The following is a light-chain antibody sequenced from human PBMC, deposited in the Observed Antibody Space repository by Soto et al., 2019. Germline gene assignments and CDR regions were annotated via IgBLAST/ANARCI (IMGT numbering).Light chain of an antibody. V-gene: IGLV2-14*01. CDR1: NSDVGDYNY. Sequence: QSALTQPASVSGSPGQSITISCTGTNSDVGDYNYVSWYQQHPGKAPKLMIYAVSNRPSGVSNRFSGSKSGNTASLTISGLQAEYEAEYYCSSYTSSSTYVFGTGTKVTVL. CDR2: AVS. CDR3: SSYTSSSTYV. J-gene: IGLJ1*01.